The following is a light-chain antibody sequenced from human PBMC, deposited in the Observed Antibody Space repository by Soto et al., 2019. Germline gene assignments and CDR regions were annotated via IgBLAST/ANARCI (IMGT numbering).Light chain of an antibody. CDR3: QQITSYPRT. CDR2: AAS. CDR1: QGINNY. Sequence: DIQLTQSPSFLSASVGXRVTITCRASQGINNYLGWYQQKPGKAPKLLMFAASTLQSGVSSRFSGSGSGTEFTLTISSLQPEDFATYYCQQITSYPRTFGQGTKVDIK. J-gene: IGKJ1*01. V-gene: IGKV1-9*01.